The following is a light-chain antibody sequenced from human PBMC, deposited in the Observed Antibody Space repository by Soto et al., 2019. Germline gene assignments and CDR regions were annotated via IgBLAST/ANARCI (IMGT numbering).Light chain of an antibody. CDR2: DIS. J-gene: IGKJ2*02. CDR3: HQRNHWPRST. Sequence: EIVLTQSPATLSLSPGETATLSCRASQSVPSYLAWYQQRPGQAPRLLIYDISNRATGIPARLSGSESGTDFNLTSSSLEPEDSPIYYGHQRNHWPRSTFGQGTKLQIK. V-gene: IGKV3-11*01. CDR1: QSVPSY.